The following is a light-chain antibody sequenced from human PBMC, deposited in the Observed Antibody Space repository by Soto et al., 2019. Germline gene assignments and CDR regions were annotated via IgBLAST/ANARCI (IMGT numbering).Light chain of an antibody. CDR1: SSNFGAGYE. J-gene: IGLJ1*01. Sequence: QSVLMQPPSVSGAPGQRVTISCTGSSSNFGAGYEVHWYKQVPGAAPTLVIFNNLNRPSGVPERFSGSKSGTSASLVISGLQAEDEAYYYCQSFDSSLRVYVFGSGTKLTVL. V-gene: IGLV1-40*01. CDR3: QSFDSSLRVYV. CDR2: NNL.